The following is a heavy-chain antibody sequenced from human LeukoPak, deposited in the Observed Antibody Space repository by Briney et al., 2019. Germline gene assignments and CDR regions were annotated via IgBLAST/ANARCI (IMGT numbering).Heavy chain of an antibody. CDR2: INPSGGST. CDR1: GYTFTSYY. V-gene: IGHV1-46*01. D-gene: IGHD2-15*01. J-gene: IGHJ6*02. CDR3: AKDRSRLYYYYYGMDV. Sequence: ASVKVSCKASGYTFTSYYTHWVRQAPGQGLEWMGIINPSGGSTSYAQKFQGRVTMTRDTPTSTVYMELSSLRAEDTAVYYCAKDRSRLYYYYYGMDVWGQGTTVTVSS.